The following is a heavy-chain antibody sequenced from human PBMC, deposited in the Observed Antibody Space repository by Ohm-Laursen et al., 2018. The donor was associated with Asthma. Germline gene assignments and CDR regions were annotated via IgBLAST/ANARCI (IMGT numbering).Heavy chain of an antibody. CDR3: AREATIITRYFDS. CDR1: GDSFTSGIYY. J-gene: IGHJ4*02. CDR2: IYHTGSS. D-gene: IGHD5-12*01. V-gene: IGHV4-31*03. Sequence: TLSLTCTVSGDSFTSGIYYWGWIRQHPGKGLEWIGYIYHTGSSYYNPSLKSRASISVDTSKNQFSLNLRSVTAADTAVYYSAREATIITRYFDSWGQGRLVTVSS.